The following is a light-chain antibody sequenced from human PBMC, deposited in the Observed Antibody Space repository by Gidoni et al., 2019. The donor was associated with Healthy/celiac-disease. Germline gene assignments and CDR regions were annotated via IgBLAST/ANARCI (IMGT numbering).Light chain of an antibody. CDR2: DAS. J-gene: IGKJ4*01. V-gene: IGKV1-33*01. Sequence: IQLTHSPSSLSASVGDRVTITCQASQDISNYLNWYQQKPGKAPKLLIYDASNLETGVPSRFSGSGSGTDFTFTISSLQPEDIATYYCQQYDNLPGTFGGGTKVEIK. CDR3: QQYDNLPGT. CDR1: QDISNY.